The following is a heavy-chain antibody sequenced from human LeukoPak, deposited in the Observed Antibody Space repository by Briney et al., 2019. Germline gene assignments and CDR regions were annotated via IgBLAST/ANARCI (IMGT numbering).Heavy chain of an antibody. CDR1: GFTFSSYG. Sequence: GGSLRLSCAASGFTFSSYGMHWVRQAPGKGLEWVAVISYDGSNKYYADSVKGRFTISRDNSKNTLYLQMNSLRAEDTAVYYCANVYSYGYFVYWGQGTLVTVSS. CDR3: ANVYSYGYFVY. V-gene: IGHV3-30*18. D-gene: IGHD5-18*01. J-gene: IGHJ4*02. CDR2: ISYDGSNK.